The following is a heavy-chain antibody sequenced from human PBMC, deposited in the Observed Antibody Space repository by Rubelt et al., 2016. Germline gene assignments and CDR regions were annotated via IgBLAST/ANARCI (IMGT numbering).Heavy chain of an antibody. D-gene: IGHD3-3*01. CDR3: AKDGGGQRITIFGVVEYHGMDV. V-gene: IGHV1-69*01. Sequence: ANYAQKFQGRVTITADESTSTAYMELSSLRSENTAVYYCAKDGGGQRITIFGVVEYHGMDVWGQGTTVTVSS. J-gene: IGHJ6*02. CDR2: A.